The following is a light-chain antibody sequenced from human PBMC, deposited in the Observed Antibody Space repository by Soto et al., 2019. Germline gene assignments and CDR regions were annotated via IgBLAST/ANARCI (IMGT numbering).Light chain of an antibody. CDR1: SSDVGFYDY. J-gene: IGLJ2*01. V-gene: IGLV2-14*01. CDR3: SSYTRSSTLI. CDR2: EVS. Sequence: QSALTQPASVSGSPGQSITISCTGTSSDVGFYDYVSWYQHRPGKAPKLTINEVSNRPSGVSNRFSGSKSGNTASLTISGLQAEDEADYYCSSYTRSSTLIFGGGTKLTVL.